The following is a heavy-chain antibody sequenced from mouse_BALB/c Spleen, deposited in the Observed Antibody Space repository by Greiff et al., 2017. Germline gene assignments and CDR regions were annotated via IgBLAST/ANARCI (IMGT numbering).Heavy chain of an antibody. CDR1: GFTFSSFG. V-gene: IGHV5-17*02. J-gene: IGHJ3*01. D-gene: IGHD1-1*01. CDR2: ISSGSSTI. CDR3: ARIYGSRGAWFAY. Sequence: EVKLMESGGGLVQPGGSRKLSCAASGFTFSSFGMHWVRQAPEKGLEWVAYISSGSSTIYYADTVKGRFTISRDNPKNTLFLQMTSLRSEDTAMYYRARIYGSRGAWFAYWGQGTPVTVSA.